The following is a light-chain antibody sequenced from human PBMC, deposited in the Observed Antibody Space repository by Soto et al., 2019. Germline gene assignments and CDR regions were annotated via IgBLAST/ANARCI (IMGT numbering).Light chain of an antibody. V-gene: IGKV1-16*02. CDR2: AAS. CDR1: QGIDNH. Sequence: DIQMTQSPSSLSASVGDRVTITCRASQGIDNHLAWFQQKPGKAPMSLIYAASSLQSGVPSKFSDSGSGTDFTLTISSLQPEDFATYYCQQYNTYPHTLGGGTKVDIK. J-gene: IGKJ4*01. CDR3: QQYNTYPHT.